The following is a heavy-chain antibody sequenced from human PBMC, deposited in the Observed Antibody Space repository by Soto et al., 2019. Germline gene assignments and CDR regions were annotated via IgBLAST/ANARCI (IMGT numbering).Heavy chain of an antibody. J-gene: IGHJ3*02. CDR2: ISSSSSYI. Sequence: VGSLRLSCAASGFTFSSYSMNWVRQAPGKGLEWVSSISSSSSYIYYADSVKGRFTISRDNAKNSLYLQMNSLRAEDTAVYYCARRVAAAGNDAFDIWGQGTMVTVSS. D-gene: IGHD6-13*01. CDR3: ARRVAAAGNDAFDI. V-gene: IGHV3-21*01. CDR1: GFTFSSYS.